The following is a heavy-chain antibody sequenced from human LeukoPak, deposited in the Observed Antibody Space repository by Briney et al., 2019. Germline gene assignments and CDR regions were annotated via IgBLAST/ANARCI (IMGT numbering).Heavy chain of an antibody. CDR1: GFTFSTYS. CDR2: ISISSNYI. CDR3: AREYYFDY. J-gene: IGHJ4*02. V-gene: IGHV3-21*01. Sequence: GGSLRLSCAASGFTFSTYSMNWVRQAPGKGLEWVSSISISSNYIYYASSVKGRFTTARANAKNSLYLQINSLRAEDTAVYYCAREYYFDYWGQGGLVTVSS.